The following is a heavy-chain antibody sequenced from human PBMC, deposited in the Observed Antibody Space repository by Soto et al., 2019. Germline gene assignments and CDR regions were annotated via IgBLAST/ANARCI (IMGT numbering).Heavy chain of an antibody. D-gene: IGHD3-22*01. V-gene: IGHV3-23*01. Sequence: EVQLLESGGGLVQPGGSLRLSCAASGFTFSSYAMSWVRQAPGKGLEWVSAIRGSGGSTYYADSGKGRFTISRDNAKKTRYLQMNSRRAEDTAVEYWAKDDIMGTTCHYYDYDSCDDWGQGTLGTVSA. CDR1: GFTFSSYA. J-gene: IGHJ4*02. CDR2: IRGSGGST. CDR3: AKDDIMGTTCHYYDYDSCDD.